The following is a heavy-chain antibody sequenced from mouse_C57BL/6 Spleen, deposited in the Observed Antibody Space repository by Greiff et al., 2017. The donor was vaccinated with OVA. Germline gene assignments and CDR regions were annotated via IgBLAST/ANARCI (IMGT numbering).Heavy chain of an antibody. CDR2: VSNLAYGI. CDR3: ARRWSHWYFDV. CDR1: GFTFSDYG. V-gene: IGHV5-15*04. Sequence: EVKVVESGGGLVQPGGSLKLSCAASGFTFSDYGMAWVRQAPRKGPEWVALVSNLAYGIYYADTVTGRFTISRENAKNTLYLVMSSLRSDATAMDNCARRWSHWYFDVWGTGTTVTVSA. J-gene: IGHJ1*03.